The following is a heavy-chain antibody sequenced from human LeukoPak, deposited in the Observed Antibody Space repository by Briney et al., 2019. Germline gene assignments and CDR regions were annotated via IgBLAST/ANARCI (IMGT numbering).Heavy chain of an antibody. D-gene: IGHD3-10*01. J-gene: IGHJ4*02. Sequence: GGSLRLSCAASGFTFSSYAMSWVRLAPGKGLQGVSTISGNGVSTYYEDSVKGRITISRDNSKNTLYLQMNSLKAEDTAVYYCAKRMIRGVLITGGEYFDYWGQGTLVTVSS. CDR3: AKRMIRGVLITGGEYFDY. CDR1: GFTFSSYA. V-gene: IGHV3-23*01. CDR2: ISGNGVST.